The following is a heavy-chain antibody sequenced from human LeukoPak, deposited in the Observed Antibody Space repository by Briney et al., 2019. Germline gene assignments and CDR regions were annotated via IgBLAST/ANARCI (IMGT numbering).Heavy chain of an antibody. CDR3: ARERGLGIPPAFDI. J-gene: IGHJ3*02. D-gene: IGHD1-14*01. Sequence: PSETLSLTCAVYGGSFSGYYWSWIRQPPGKGLEWIGEINHSGGTNYNPSLKSRVTISVDTSKNQFSLKLSSVTAADTAVYYCARERGLGIPPAFDIWGQGTMVTVSS. CDR1: GGSFSGYY. CDR2: INHSGGT. V-gene: IGHV4-34*01.